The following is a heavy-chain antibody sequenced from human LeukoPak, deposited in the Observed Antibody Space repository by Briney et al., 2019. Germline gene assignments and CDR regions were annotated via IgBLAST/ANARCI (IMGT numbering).Heavy chain of an antibody. CDR3: ASTSAGNSGMDV. D-gene: IGHD2-2*01. J-gene: IGHJ6*02. CDR2: IYTSGNA. V-gene: IGHV4-4*07. CDR1: GGSISSYY. Sequence: SETLFLTCAVSGGSISSYYWSWIRQPAGKGLEWIGRIYTSGNANYNPSLKSRVTMSVDTSKNQLSLKVTSVTAADTAVYYCASTSAGNSGMDVWGQGTTVTVSS.